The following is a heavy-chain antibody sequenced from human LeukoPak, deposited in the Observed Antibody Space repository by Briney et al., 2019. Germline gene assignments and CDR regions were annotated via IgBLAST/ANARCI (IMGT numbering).Heavy chain of an antibody. CDR1: GVSFDDYH. D-gene: IGHD2-21*01. CDR2: INHSGYT. V-gene: IGHV4-34*01. J-gene: IGHJ4*02. CDR3: TRMIAGNDY. Sequence: PSETLSLTCAVSGVSFDDYHWSWVRQTPGKGLEWIGEINHSGYTNDSPPLKSRVTLSIDTSRKQFSLNLRSVTVADTGIYYCTRMIAGNDYWGQGTLVTVSS.